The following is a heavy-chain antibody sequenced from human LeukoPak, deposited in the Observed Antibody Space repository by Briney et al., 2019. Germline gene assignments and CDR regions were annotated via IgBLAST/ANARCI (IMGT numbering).Heavy chain of an antibody. Sequence: GGSLRLSCAASGFTFRTYALHWVRQAPGKGLEYVSAISTNGDGTYYADSVKGRFTISRDNSKNTLYLQMNSLRAEDTAVYYCARGRNLVATSGYFDFWGQGTLVTVSS. V-gene: IGHV3-64*02. J-gene: IGHJ4*02. CDR3: ARGRNLVATSGYFDF. CDR1: GFTFRTYA. D-gene: IGHD5-12*01. CDR2: ISTNGDGT.